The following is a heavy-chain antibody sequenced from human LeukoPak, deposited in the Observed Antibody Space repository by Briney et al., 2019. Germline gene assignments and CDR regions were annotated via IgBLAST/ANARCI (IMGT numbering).Heavy chain of an antibody. J-gene: IGHJ6*03. V-gene: IGHV1-18*01. CDR3: ATHSTRIAVRPSDYYYMDV. CDR2: ISTYNGNT. Sequence: ASVKVSCKASGYTFTSYGISWVRQAPGQGLEWMGWISTYNGNTNYAQKLQGRVTMTTDTSTSTAYMELRSLRSDDTAVYYCATHSTRIAVRPSDYYYMDVWGKGTTVTVSS. CDR1: GYTFTSYG. D-gene: IGHD6-6*01.